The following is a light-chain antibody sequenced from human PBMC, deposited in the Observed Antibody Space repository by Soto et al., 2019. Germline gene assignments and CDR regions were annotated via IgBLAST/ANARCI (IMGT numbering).Light chain of an antibody. J-gene: IGKJ1*01. CDR3: QQLTDWPPQWT. Sequence: EGVLTQSHDTLSFPPGERATLSCRASQSISSYLAWYQQKPGQAPRLLIYDASSGATGIPARFSGSGSGTDFTLTISSLEPEDFAVYYCQQLTDWPPQWTFGQGTKVDIK. V-gene: IGKV3-11*01. CDR2: DAS. CDR1: QSISSY.